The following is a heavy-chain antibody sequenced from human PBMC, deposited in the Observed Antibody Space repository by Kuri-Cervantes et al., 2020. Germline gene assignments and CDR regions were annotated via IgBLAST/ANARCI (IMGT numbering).Heavy chain of an antibody. CDR3: ARAALRYFPLPY. Sequence: ASVKVSCKASGYIFTSYYMHWVRQAPGQGLEWMGVINPSGGSTSYAQKFQGRVTMTRDTSTSTVYMELSSLRSEDTAVYYCARAALRYFPLPYWGQGTLVTVSS. CDR1: GYIFTSYY. CDR2: INPSGGST. D-gene: IGHD3-9*01. V-gene: IGHV1-46*01. J-gene: IGHJ4*02.